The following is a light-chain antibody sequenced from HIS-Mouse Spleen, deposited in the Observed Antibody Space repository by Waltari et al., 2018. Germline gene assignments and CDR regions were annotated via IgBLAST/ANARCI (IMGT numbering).Light chain of an antibody. CDR2: DGS. J-gene: IGLJ1*01. CDR3: CSYAGSYTYV. Sequence: QSALTQPRSVSGSPGQSVTISCTGTSRDVGGYNYVPWYQQHPGKAPKLMIYDGSKRPSGVPDRFSGSKSGNTASLTISGLQAEDEADYYCCSYAGSYTYVFGTGTKVTVL. CDR1: SRDVGGYNY. V-gene: IGLV2-11*01.